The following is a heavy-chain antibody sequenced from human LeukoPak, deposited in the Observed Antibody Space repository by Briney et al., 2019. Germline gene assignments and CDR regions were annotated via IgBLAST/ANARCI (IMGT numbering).Heavy chain of an antibody. V-gene: IGHV3-21*01. CDR1: GFTFSSYN. D-gene: IGHD4-17*01. CDR2: ISSSSSYI. Sequence: GGSLRLSCAASGFTFSSYNMNWVRQAPGKGLEWVSSISSSSSYIFYADSVKGRFTISRDNATNSLYLQMNSLRAEDTAVYHCASSDYGGFDYWGQGTLVTVSS. CDR3: ASSDYGGFDY. J-gene: IGHJ4*02.